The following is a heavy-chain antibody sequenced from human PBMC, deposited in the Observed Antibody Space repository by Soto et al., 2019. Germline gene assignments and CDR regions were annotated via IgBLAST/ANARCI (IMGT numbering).Heavy chain of an antibody. CDR2: INAGNGNT. CDR3: ARDLKYSSSPGFDY. J-gene: IGHJ4*02. CDR1: GYTFTSYA. V-gene: IGHV1-3*01. Sequence: ASVKVSCKASGYTFTSYAIHWVRQAPGQRLEWMGWINAGNGNTKYSQKFQGRVTITRDTSASTAYMELSSLRSEDTAVYYCARDLKYSSSPGFDYWGQGTLVTVYS. D-gene: IGHD6-6*01.